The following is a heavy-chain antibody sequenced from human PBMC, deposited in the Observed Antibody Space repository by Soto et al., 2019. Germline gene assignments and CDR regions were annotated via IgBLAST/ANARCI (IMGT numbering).Heavy chain of an antibody. CDR1: GGTFRNYP. CDR3: ARGPLVVLNYFES. Sequence: SVKVSCKASGGTFRNYPINWVRQAPGQGLEWMGSIFPLTDIPDYAQNFQARLTISADKSPSTAYMELSSLTSDDTAMYFCARGPLVVLNYFESWGQGTLVTVSS. CDR2: IFPLTDIP. V-gene: IGHV1-69*04. J-gene: IGHJ4*02.